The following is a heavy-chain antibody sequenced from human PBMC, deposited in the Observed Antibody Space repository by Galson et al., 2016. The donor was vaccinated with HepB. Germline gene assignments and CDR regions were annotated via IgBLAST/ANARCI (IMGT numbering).Heavy chain of an antibody. V-gene: IGHV3-23*01. J-gene: IGHJ2*01. CDR3: AKDRLVRSHYDFWSGYLDWYFDL. Sequence: SLRLSCAASGFTFTSYAMSWVRQAPGKGLEWVSGISASGNGTHYADSVKGRFTISRDNSKNTVSLQMNGLRADDTALYYCAKDRLVRSHYDFWSGYLDWYFDLWGRGTLVTVSS. D-gene: IGHD3-3*01. CDR1: GFTFTSYA. CDR2: ISASGNGT.